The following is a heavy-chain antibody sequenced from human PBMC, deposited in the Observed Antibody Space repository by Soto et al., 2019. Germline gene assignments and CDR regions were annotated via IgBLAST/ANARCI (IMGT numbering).Heavy chain of an antibody. CDR1: GSTFSNDW. Sequence: EVQLVESGGGLLQPGGSLRLSCAVSGSTFSNDWMHWVRQAPGKGLVWVSHINSDGSSTNYADFVKGRFPIARDNAKSTVYLQMNSLRADDTAVYYCARDRSYSLDVWGQGTTVTVSS. CDR3: ARDRSYSLDV. CDR2: INSDGSST. J-gene: IGHJ6*02. V-gene: IGHV3-74*01.